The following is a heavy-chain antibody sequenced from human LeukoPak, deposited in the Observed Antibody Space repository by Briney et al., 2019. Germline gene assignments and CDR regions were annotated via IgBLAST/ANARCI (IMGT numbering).Heavy chain of an antibody. CDR1: GYTFTSYG. Sequence: ASVKVSRKASGYTFTSYGISWVRQAPGQGLEWMGWISAYNGNTNYAQKLQGRVTMTTDTSTSTAYMELRSLRSDDTAVYYCARHYYGSGSYYSGEDYWGQGTLVTVSS. CDR3: ARHYYGSGSYYSGEDY. CDR2: ISAYNGNT. J-gene: IGHJ4*02. V-gene: IGHV1-18*01. D-gene: IGHD3-10*01.